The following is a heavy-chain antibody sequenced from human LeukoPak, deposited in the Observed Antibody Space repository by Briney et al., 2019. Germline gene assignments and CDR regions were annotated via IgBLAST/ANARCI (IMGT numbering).Heavy chain of an antibody. J-gene: IGHJ4*02. CDR1: GGSISSGTYY. Sequence: PSQTLSLTCSVSGGSISSGTYYWSWIRQHPGKGLEWIGYIYYSGSTYYNPSLKSRLTISVDTSKNQFSLKLSSVTAADTAVYYCARAFFSMVRGIDYWGQGTLVTVSS. CDR3: ARAFFSMVRGIDY. CDR2: IYYSGST. V-gene: IGHV4-31*03. D-gene: IGHD3-10*01.